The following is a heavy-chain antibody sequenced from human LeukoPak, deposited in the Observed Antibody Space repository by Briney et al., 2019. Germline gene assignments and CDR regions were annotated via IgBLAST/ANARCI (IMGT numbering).Heavy chain of an antibody. CDR3: AREGGSYPLYYYYGMDV. Sequence: GGSLRLSCAASGFTFSSYAMSWVRQAPGKGLEWVSYISSSSSTIYYADSVKGRFTISRDNAKNSLYLQMNSLRAEDTAVYYCAREGGSYPLYYYYGMDVWGQGTTVTVSS. J-gene: IGHJ6*02. CDR1: GFTFSSYA. V-gene: IGHV3-48*04. CDR2: ISSSSSTI. D-gene: IGHD1-26*01.